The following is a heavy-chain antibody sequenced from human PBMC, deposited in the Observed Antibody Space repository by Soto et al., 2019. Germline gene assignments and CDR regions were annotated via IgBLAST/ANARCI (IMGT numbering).Heavy chain of an antibody. CDR1: GYTFTSYG. V-gene: IGHV1-18*01. CDR2: ISAYNGNT. CDR3: ARPHDVRYYDFWSGYLDVGWFDP. Sequence: GASVKVSCKASGYTFTSYGISWVRQAPGQGLEGMGWISAYNGNTNYAQKLQGRVTMTTDTSTSTAYMELRSLRSDDTAVYYCARPHDVRYYDFWSGYLDVGWFDPWGQGTLVTVSS. D-gene: IGHD3-3*01. J-gene: IGHJ5*02.